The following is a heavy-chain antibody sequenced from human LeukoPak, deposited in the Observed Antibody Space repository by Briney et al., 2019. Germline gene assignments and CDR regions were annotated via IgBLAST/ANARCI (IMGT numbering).Heavy chain of an antibody. V-gene: IGHV3-23*01. Sequence: GGSLRLSCAASGFTFSSYAMSWVRQAPGKGLEWVSAISGSGGSTYYADSVKGRFTISRDNSRDTLCLQMNSLRAEDTAVYYCAKGYYDYVWGSYYFDYWGQGTLVTVSS. J-gene: IGHJ4*02. CDR3: AKGYYDYVWGSYYFDY. CDR1: GFTFSSYA. CDR2: ISGSGGST. D-gene: IGHD3-16*01.